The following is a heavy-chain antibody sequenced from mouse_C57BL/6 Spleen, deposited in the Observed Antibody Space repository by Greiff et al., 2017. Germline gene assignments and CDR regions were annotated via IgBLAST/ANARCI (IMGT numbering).Heavy chain of an antibody. CDR2: IYPGDGDT. CDR3: ARDDPYFDV. Sequence: VQLQQSGPELVKPGASVKISCKASGYAFSSSWMNWVKQRPGKGLEWIGRIYPGDGDTNYNGKFKGKATLTADNSSSTAYMQLSSLTSEDSAVYFCARDDPYFDVWGTGTTVTVSS. V-gene: IGHV1-82*01. J-gene: IGHJ1*03. CDR1: GYAFSSSW.